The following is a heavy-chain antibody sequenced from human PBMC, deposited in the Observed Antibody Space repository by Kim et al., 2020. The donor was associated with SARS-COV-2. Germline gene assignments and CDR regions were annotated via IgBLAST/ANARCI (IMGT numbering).Heavy chain of an antibody. CDR1: GFTFSSYS. J-gene: IGHJ4*02. Sequence: GGSLRLSCAASGFTFSSYSMNWVRQAPGKGLEWFSYISSSSSTIYYADSVKGRFTISRDNAKNSLYLQMNSLRAEDTAVYYCASLAAAGSFDYWGQGTLVTVSS. CDR3: ASLAAAGSFDY. CDR2: ISSSSSTI. D-gene: IGHD6-13*01. V-gene: IGHV3-48*01.